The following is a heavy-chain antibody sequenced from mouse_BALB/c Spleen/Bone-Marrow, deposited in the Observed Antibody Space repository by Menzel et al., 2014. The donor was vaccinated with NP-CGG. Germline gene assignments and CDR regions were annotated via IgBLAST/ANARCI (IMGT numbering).Heavy chain of an antibody. CDR2: INPYNGGI. V-gene: IGHV1-37*01. CDR3: ARSGYGRYAMDY. CDR1: GYSFTGYT. J-gene: IGHJ4*01. Sequence: EVKLMESGPELVKPGASMKISCKASGYSFTGYTMNWVKQSHGKNLEWIGLINPYNGGIRYNQKFKGKATLTVDKSSSTAHMELLSLTSEDSAVYYCARSGYGRYAMDYWGQGTSVTVSS. D-gene: IGHD2-2*01.